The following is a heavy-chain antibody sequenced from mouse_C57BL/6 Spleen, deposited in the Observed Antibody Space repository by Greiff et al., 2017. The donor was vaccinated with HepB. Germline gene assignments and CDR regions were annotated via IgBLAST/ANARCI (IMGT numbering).Heavy chain of an antibody. Sequence: QVQLKQPGAELVRPGSSVKLSCKASGYTFTSYWMHWVKQRPIQGLEWIGNIDPSDSETHYNQKFKDKATLTVDKSSSTAYMQLSSLTSEDSAVYYCARWGDYDRFDYWGQGTTLTVSS. CDR3: ARWGDYDRFDY. J-gene: IGHJ2*01. CDR2: IDPSDSET. CDR1: GYTFTSYW. V-gene: IGHV1-52*01. D-gene: IGHD2-4*01.